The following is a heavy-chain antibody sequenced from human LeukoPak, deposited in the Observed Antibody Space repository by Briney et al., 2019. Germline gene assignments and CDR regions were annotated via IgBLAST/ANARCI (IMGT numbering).Heavy chain of an antibody. V-gene: IGHV1-2*02. CDR1: GYTFTDYY. CDR2: INPNSGGT. J-gene: IGHJ4*02. CDR3: ARVHYYYDSSGYYCY. Sequence: ASVKVSCEASGYTFTDYYMHWVRQAPGQGLEWMGWINPNSGGTNYAQKFQGRVTMTRDTSISTAYMELSRLRSDDTAVYYCARVHYYYDSSGYYCYWGQGTLVTVSS. D-gene: IGHD3-22*01.